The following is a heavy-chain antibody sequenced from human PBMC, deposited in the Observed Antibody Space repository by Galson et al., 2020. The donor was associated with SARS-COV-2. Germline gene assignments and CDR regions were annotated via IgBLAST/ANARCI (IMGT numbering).Heavy chain of an antibody. CDR2: ISSSSSYI. V-gene: IGHV3-21*01. Sequence: GESLKICCAASGFTFSSYSMNWVRQAPGKGLEWVSSISSSSSYIYYADSVKGRFTISRDNAKNSLYLQMNSLRAEDTAVYYCARHEGEGVYYYYYGMDVWGQGTTVTVSS. CDR3: ARHEGEGVYYYYYGMDV. J-gene: IGHJ6*02. D-gene: IGHD1-26*01. CDR1: GFTFSSYS.